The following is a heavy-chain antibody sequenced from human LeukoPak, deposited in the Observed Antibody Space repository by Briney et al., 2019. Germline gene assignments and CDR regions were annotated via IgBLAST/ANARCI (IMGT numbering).Heavy chain of an antibody. CDR1: GFTFSSYG. V-gene: IGHV3-30*18. Sequence: GGSLRLSCAASGFTFSSYGMHWVRQAPGKGLEWVAVISYDGSNKYYADSVKGRFTISRDNSKNTLYLQMNSLRAEDTAVYYCAKDISRWQWLPSGDWFDPWGQGTLVTVSS. CDR2: ISYDGSNK. J-gene: IGHJ5*02. CDR3: AKDISRWQWLPSGDWFDP. D-gene: IGHD6-19*01.